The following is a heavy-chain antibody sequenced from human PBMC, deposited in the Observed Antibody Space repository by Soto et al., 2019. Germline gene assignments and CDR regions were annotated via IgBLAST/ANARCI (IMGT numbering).Heavy chain of an antibody. CDR2: IIPILGTA. CDR1: GGTFSSYA. J-gene: IGHJ5*02. D-gene: IGHD3-16*01. CDR3: ARAGNMITFRSWFDT. Sequence: GASVKVSCKASGGTFSSYAISWVRQAPGQGLEWMGGIIPILGTANYAQKFQGRVTITADESTSTAYMELSSLRSEDTAVYYCARAGNMITFRSWFDTWGQGTLVTVSS. V-gene: IGHV1-69*13.